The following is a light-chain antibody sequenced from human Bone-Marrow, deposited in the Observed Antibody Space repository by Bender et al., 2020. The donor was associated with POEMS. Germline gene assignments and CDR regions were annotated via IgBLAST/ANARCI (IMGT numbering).Light chain of an antibody. J-gene: IGLJ2*01. CDR1: SSDVGSYNL. Sequence: QSALTQPASVSGSPGQSITISCTGTSSDVGSYNLVSWYQQHPGKAPKLMIYEGSKRPSGVSDRFSGSKSGNSAALTISALQAEDEADYYCYLYAGYRSPFGGGTKLTVL. V-gene: IGLV2-23*01. CDR2: EGS. CDR3: YLYAGYRSP.